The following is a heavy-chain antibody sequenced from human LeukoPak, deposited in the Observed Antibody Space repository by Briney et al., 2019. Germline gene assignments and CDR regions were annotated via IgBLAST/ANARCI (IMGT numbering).Heavy chain of an antibody. D-gene: IGHD2-2*01. CDR1: GYSFTSYG. Sequence: ASVKVSCKASGYSFTSYGISWVRQAPGQGLEWMGWISAYNGNTNYAQKLQGRVTMTTDTSTSTAYMELRSLRSDDTAVYYCARDGPDIVVVPAAPYYYMDVWGKGTTVTVSS. CDR3: ARDGPDIVVVPAAPYYYMDV. J-gene: IGHJ6*03. CDR2: ISAYNGNT. V-gene: IGHV1-18*01.